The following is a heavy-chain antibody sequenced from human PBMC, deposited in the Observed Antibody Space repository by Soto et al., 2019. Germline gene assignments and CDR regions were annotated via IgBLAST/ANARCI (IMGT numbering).Heavy chain of an antibody. Sequence: SETLSLTCTVSGGSISSGGYYWSWIRQHPGKGLGWIGYIYYSGSTYYNPSLKSRVTISVGTSKNQFSLKLSSVTAADTAVYYCARGLSSSSGADYWGQGTLVTVSS. CDR1: GGSISSGGYY. CDR2: IYYSGST. J-gene: IGHJ4*02. CDR3: ARGLSSSSGADY. V-gene: IGHV4-31*03. D-gene: IGHD6-6*01.